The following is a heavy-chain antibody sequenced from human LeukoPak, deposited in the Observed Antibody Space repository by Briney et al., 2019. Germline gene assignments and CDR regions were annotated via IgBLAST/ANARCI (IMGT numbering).Heavy chain of an antibody. Sequence: VASVKVSCKASGYTFTGYYMHWVRQAPGQGLEWMGWINPNSGGTNYAQNFQGRVTMTTDTSTSTAYMELRSLRSDDTAVYYCARYDSTLGWFDPWGQGTLVTVSS. J-gene: IGHJ5*02. CDR2: INPNSGGT. CDR3: ARYDSTLGWFDP. V-gene: IGHV1-2*02. CDR1: GYTFTGYY. D-gene: IGHD3-22*01.